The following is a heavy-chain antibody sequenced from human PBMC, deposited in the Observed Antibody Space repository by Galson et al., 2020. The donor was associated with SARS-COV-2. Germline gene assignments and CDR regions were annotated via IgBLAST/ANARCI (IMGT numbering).Heavy chain of an antibody. CDR3: VRADFGDYGYFEY. J-gene: IGHJ4*02. V-gene: IGHV3-64*01. CDR1: EFTFSSYP. D-gene: IGHD4-17*01. Sequence: GSLRLSCAASEFTFSSYPMYWVRQAPGKGLEYVSSISSNGGSTYYANSVKGRFTISRDNSKNTLYLQMGSLRAEDMAVYYCVRADFGDYGYFEYWGQGTLVTVS. CDR2: ISSNGGST.